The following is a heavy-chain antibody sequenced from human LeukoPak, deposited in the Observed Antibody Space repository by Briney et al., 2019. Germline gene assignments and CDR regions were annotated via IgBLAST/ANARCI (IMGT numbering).Heavy chain of an antibody. Sequence: ASVKVSCKASGYNFTDYYIHWVRQAPGQGLEWMGWISAYNGNTNYAQKLQGRVTMTTDTSTSTAYMELRSLRSDDTAVYYCARDMGYSYGYGGYYFDYWGQGTLVTVSS. J-gene: IGHJ4*02. CDR2: ISAYNGNT. CDR3: ARDMGYSYGYGGYYFDY. D-gene: IGHD5-18*01. CDR1: GYNFTDYY. V-gene: IGHV1-18*04.